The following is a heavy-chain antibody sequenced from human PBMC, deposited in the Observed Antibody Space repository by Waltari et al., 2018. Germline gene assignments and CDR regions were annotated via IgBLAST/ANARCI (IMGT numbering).Heavy chain of an antibody. Sequence: QLQLQESGPGLVKPSETLSLTCVVSGGSIISAAYYWGWVRQPPGKGLEFIGSMYYRGSTYYNPSLKSRVTISVDTSQNQFSLRLSSVTAADTAVYYCVRQDYYYVKGYFDLWGRGTLVTVSS. CDR2: MYYRGST. D-gene: IGHD3-22*01. J-gene: IGHJ2*01. V-gene: IGHV4-39*01. CDR1: GGSIISAAYY. CDR3: VRQDYYYVKGYFDL.